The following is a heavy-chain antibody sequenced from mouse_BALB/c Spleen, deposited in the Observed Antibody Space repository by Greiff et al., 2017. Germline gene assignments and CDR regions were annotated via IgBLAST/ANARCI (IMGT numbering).Heavy chain of an antibody. CDR2: INPYNGDT. Sequence: EVQLQQSGPELVKPGASVKISCKASGYSFTGYFMNWVMQSHGKSLEWIGRINPYNGDTFYNQKFKGKATLTVDKSSSTAHMELRSLASEDSAVYYCARWGGRYAMDYWGQGTSVTVSS. D-gene: IGHD1-1*02. CDR3: ARWGGRYAMDY. CDR1: GYSFTGYF. J-gene: IGHJ4*01. V-gene: IGHV1-20*02.